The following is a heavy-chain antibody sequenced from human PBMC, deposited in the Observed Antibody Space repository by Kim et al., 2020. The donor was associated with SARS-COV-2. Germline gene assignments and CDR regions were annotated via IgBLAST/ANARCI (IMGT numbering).Heavy chain of an antibody. CDR1: GGSISSSSYY. CDR3: ARHEVIMITFGGGIDI. Sequence: SETLSLTCTVSGGSISSSSYYWGWIRQPPGKGLEWIGSIYYSGSTYYNPSLKSRVTISVDTSKNQFSLKLSSVTAADTAVYYCARHEVIMITFGGGIDIWGQGTMVTVSS. CDR2: IYYSGST. D-gene: IGHD3-16*01. V-gene: IGHV4-39*01. J-gene: IGHJ3*02.